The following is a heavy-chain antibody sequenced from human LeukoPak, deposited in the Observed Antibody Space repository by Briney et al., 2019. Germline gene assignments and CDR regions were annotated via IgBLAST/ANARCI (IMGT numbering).Heavy chain of an antibody. CDR3: ARVAYSSSSYFDY. CDR1: GFTFTSYS. D-gene: IGHD6-13*01. V-gene: IGHV3-21*01. J-gene: IGHJ4*02. CDR2: ISSSSSYI. Sequence: PGGSLRLSCAASGFTFTSYSMTWVRQAPGKGLEWVSSISSSSSYIYYADPVKGRFTISRDNAKNSLYLQMNSLRAEDTAVYYCARVAYSSSSYFDYWGQGTLVTVSS.